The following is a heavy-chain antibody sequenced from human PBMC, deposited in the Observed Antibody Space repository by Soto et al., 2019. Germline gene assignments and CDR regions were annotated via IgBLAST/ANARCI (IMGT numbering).Heavy chain of an antibody. D-gene: IGHD3-22*01. J-gene: IGHJ4*02. V-gene: IGHV1-2*02. CDR3: ARGPRAAWYYDSSGYHYFDY. Sequence: GASVKVSCKASGYTFTGYYMHWVRQAPGQGLEWMGWINPNSGGTNYAQKFQGRVTMTRDTSISTAYMELSRLRSDDTAVYYCARGPRAAWYYDSSGYHYFDYWGQGTLVTVS. CDR2: INPNSGGT. CDR1: GYTFTGYY.